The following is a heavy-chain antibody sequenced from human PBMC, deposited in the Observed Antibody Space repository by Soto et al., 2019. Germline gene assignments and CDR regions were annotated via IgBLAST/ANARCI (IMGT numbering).Heavy chain of an antibody. D-gene: IGHD4-17*01. Sequence: QVQLQESGPGLVKPSQTLSLTCTVSGGSISSGGYYWSWIRQHPGKGLEWIGYIYYSGSTYYNPSLKSRVTXXVXTXXNQFSLKLSSVTAADTAVYYCARGPSYGDYAYFDYWGQGTLVTVSS. CDR2: IYYSGST. CDR3: ARGPSYGDYAYFDY. J-gene: IGHJ4*02. V-gene: IGHV4-31*03. CDR1: GGSISSGGYY.